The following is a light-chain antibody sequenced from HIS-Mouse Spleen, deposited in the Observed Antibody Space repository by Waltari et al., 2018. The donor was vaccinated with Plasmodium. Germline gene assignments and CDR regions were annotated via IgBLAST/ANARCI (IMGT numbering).Light chain of an antibody. V-gene: IGLV2-11*01. Sequence: QSALTQPRSVSGSPGQPVTISCTGTSRDVGGYNYVSWYQQNPGKAPKLMIYDVSKRPSGVPDRFSGSKSGNTASLTISGLQAEDEADYYCCSYAGSYTLVFGGGTKLTVL. J-gene: IGLJ2*01. CDR3: CSYAGSYTLV. CDR1: SRDVGGYNY. CDR2: DVS.